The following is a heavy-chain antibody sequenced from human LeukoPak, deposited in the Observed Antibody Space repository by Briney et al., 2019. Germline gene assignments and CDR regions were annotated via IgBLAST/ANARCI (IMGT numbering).Heavy chain of an antibody. CDR1: GFIFSSYA. Sequence: GGSLRFSCAASGFIFSSYATSWVRQAPGKGLEWVSAISGSGGSTYYADSVKGRFTISRDNSKNTLYLQMNSLRAEDTAVYYCAKDGRNVLRYFDWLPSAGYYYYYYGMDVWGQGTTVTVSS. J-gene: IGHJ6*02. CDR2: ISGSGGST. CDR3: AKDGRNVLRYFDWLPSAGYYYYYYGMDV. D-gene: IGHD3-9*01. V-gene: IGHV3-23*01.